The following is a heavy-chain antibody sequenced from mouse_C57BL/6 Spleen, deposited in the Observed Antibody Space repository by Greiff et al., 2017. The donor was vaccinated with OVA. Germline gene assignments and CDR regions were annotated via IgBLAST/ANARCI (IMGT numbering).Heavy chain of an antibody. CDR2: ISDGGSYT. V-gene: IGHV5-4*01. D-gene: IGHD1-1*01. CDR1: GFTFSSYA. CDR3: ARGGTTVVATRAMDY. J-gene: IGHJ4*01. Sequence: EVQLVESGGGLVKPGGSLKLSCAASGFTFSSYAMSWVRQTPEKRLEWVATISDGGSYTYYPDNVKGRFTISRDNAKNNLYLQMSHLKAEDTAMYYCARGGTTVVATRAMDYWGQGTSVTVSS.